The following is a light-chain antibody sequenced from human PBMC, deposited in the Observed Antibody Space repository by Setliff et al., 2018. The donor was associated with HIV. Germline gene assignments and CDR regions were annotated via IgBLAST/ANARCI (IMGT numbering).Light chain of an antibody. V-gene: IGLV2-8*01. CDR1: SSDVGDFDS. CDR2: EVS. CDR3: TSYAGSNNLGV. Sequence: QSALTQPASVSGSPGQSITISCTATSSDVGDFDSVAWYQQHPGRAPKLMIYEVSKRPSGVPDRFSGSKSGNTASLTVSGLQAEDEADYYCTSYAGSNNLGVFGTGTKSPS. J-gene: IGLJ1*01.